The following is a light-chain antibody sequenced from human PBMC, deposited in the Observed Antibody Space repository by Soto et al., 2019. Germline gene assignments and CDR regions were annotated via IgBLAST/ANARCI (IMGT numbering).Light chain of an antibody. CDR2: EVN. J-gene: IGLJ2*01. CDR1: SSDVGGYNY. CDR3: SSYAGSNSVV. Sequence: QSVLTQPPSASGSPGQSVTISCTGSSSDVGGYNYVFWYQHHPGKAPKLMIYEVNKRPSGVPDRFSGSKSGNTASLTVSGLQAEDEADYYCSSYAGSNSVVFGGGTKLTVL. V-gene: IGLV2-8*01.